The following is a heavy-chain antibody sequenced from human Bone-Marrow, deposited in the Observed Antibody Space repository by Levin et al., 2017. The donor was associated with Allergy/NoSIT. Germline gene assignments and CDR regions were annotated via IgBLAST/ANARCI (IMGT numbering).Heavy chain of an antibody. CDR2: ISYDGSNK. Sequence: GGSLRLSCAASGFTFSSYGMHWVRQAPGKGLEWVAVISYDGSNKYYADSVKGRFTISRDNSKNTLYLQMNSLRAEDTAVYYCAKDRSVGVVIHNFDYWGQGTLVTVSS. CDR3: AKDRSVGVVIHNFDY. V-gene: IGHV3-30*18. D-gene: IGHD3-3*01. J-gene: IGHJ4*02. CDR1: GFTFSSYG.